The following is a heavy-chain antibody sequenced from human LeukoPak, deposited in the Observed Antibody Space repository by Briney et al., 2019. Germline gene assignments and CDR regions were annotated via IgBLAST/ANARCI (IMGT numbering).Heavy chain of an antibody. CDR1: GGTFSSDP. Sequence: SVRVSCKASGGTFSSDPINWVRQAPGQGPEWMGGIIPILETPDYAQRFQGRVTITADESTSTAYLELSSLRSEDTAVYFCAGGATDDRDWFDPSGQGTLVTVSS. CDR3: AGGATDDRDWFDP. CDR2: IIPILETP. V-gene: IGHV1-69*01. J-gene: IGHJ5*02. D-gene: IGHD5-24*01.